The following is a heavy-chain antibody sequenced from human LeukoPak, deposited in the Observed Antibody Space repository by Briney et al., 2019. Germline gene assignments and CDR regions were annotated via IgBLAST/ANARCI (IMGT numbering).Heavy chain of an antibody. V-gene: IGHV3-23*01. J-gene: IGHJ4*02. CDR3: AKPRTTGLGWAQFDY. CDR1: GFTFSSFA. Sequence: GGSLRLSCAASGFTFSSFAMTWVHQAPGNGLEWVSGFDGNGPNTYYADSVKGRWTISRDNSRNTLYLEMNSLRPEDTAIYYCAKPRTTGLGWAQFDYWGQGSLVTVSS. D-gene: IGHD2-8*02. CDR2: FDGNGPNT.